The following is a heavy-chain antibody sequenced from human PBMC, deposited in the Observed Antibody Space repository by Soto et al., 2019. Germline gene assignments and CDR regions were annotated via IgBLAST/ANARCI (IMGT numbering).Heavy chain of an antibody. CDR1: GDSISTSSYY. V-gene: IGHV4-39*02. J-gene: IGHJ4*02. D-gene: IGHD3-3*01. Sequence: SETLSLTCDVSGDSISTSSYYWGWIRQPPGKGLEWIASIYYSGATYYNPSLQSRVTISVDTSNSRFSLTLSSLTAADTAVYYCARGRLFLTTSGLAITYFDYWGQGTLVTVSS. CDR2: IYYSGAT. CDR3: ARGRLFLTTSGLAITYFDY.